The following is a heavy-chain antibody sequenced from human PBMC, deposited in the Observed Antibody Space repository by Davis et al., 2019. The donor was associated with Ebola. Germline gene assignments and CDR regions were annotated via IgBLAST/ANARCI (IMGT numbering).Heavy chain of an antibody. J-gene: IGHJ6*02. V-gene: IGHV3-30*03. CDR3: ARDRNTAMDLYYYGMDV. Sequence: GESLKISCGASGFIFSNYDMFWVRQAPGKGLEWVARISHDGLNKYYADSVKGRFTISRDNSKNTLYLQMNSLRAEDTAVYYCARDRNTAMDLYYYGMDVWGQGTTVTVSS. CDR1: GFIFSNYD. CDR2: ISHDGLNK. D-gene: IGHD5-18*01.